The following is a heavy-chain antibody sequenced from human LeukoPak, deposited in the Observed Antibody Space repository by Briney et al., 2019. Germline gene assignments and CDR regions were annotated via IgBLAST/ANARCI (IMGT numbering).Heavy chain of an antibody. D-gene: IGHD1/OR15-1a*01. CDR1: GGSFSGYY. CDR2: INHSGST. J-gene: IGHJ4*02. Sequence: PSETLSLTCAVYGGSFSGYYWSWIRQPPGKGLEWIGEINHSGSTHYSPSLKSRVTISVDTSKNQFSLNLSSMTAADTAVYYCARRTGTAGGNHFDYWGQGTLVTVSS. CDR3: ARRTGTAGGNHFDY. V-gene: IGHV4-34*01.